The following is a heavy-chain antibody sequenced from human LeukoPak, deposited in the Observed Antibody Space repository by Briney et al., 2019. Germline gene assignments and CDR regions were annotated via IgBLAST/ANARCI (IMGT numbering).Heavy chain of an antibody. Sequence: SETLSLTCAVSGGSISSSNWWSWVRQPPGKGLEWIGEIYHSGSTNYNPSPKSRVTISVDKSKNQFPLKLSSVTAADTAVYYCARNPRGRFPYEAGYYGMDVWGQGTTVTVSS. CDR3: ARNPRGRFPYEAGYYGMDV. V-gene: IGHV4-4*02. CDR1: GGSISSSNW. D-gene: IGHD3-10*01. J-gene: IGHJ6*02. CDR2: IYHSGST.